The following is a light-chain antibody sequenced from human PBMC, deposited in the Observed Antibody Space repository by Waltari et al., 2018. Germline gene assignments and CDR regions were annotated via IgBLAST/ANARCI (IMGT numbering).Light chain of an antibody. CDR3: QLWDSSLDQVV. V-gene: IGLV3-21*04. Sequence: YVVTQPPSVSVAPGKTATITWAGHPTGGKRVSGYQPQPGQAPVVVIFYDSDRPSGIPERFSGSNSDNTATLTITRVEAGDEADYYCQLWDSSLDQVVFGGGTKLTVL. CDR2: YDS. J-gene: IGLJ2*01. CDR1: PTGGKR.